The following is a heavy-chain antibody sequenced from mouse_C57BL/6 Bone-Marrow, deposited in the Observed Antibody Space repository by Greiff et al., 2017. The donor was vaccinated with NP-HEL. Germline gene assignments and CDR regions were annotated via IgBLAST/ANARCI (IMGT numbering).Heavy chain of an antibody. CDR2: ISSGSSTI. CDR3: ARPNDYDYDYFDY. Sequence: EVKLQESGGGLVKPGGSLTLSCAASGFTFSDYGMHWVRQAPEKGLEWVAYISSGSSTIYYADTVKGRFTISRDNAKNTLFLQRTSLRSEDTAMYYCARPNDYDYDYFDYWGQGTTLTVSS. D-gene: IGHD2-4*01. J-gene: IGHJ2*01. CDR1: GFTFSDYG. V-gene: IGHV5-17*01.